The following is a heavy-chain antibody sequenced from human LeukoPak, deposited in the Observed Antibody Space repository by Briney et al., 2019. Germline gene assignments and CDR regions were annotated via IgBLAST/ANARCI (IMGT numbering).Heavy chain of an antibody. J-gene: IGHJ4*02. V-gene: IGHV3-66*02. D-gene: IGHD3-10*01. CDR1: GFTVSSNY. CDR2: IYNGGST. Sequence: GGSLRLSCAASGFTVSSNYMSWVRQAPGKGLEWVSVIYNGGSTYYADSVKGRFTISRDNSKNTLYLQMNSLRAEDTAVYYCASELWFGELLTSDYWGQGTLVTVSS. CDR3: ASELWFGELLTSDY.